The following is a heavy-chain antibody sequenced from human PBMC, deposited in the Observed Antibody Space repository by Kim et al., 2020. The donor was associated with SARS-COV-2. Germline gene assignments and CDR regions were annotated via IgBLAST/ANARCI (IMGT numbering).Heavy chain of an antibody. CDR2: IIPIFGTA. Sequence: SVKVSCKASGGTFSSYAISWVRQAPGQGLQWMGGIIPIFGTANYAQKFQGRVTITADESTSTAYMELSSLRSEDTAVYYCARSRKVVPAAMYSWFDPWGQGTLVTVSS. CDR3: ARSRKVVPAAMYSWFDP. J-gene: IGHJ5*02. CDR1: GGTFSSYA. D-gene: IGHD2-2*01. V-gene: IGHV1-69*13.